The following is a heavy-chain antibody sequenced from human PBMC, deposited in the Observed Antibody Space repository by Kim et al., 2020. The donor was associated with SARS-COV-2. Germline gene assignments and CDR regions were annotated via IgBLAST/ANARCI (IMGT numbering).Heavy chain of an antibody. Sequence: YNPSLKSRVTISVDTSKNQFSLKLSSVTAADTAVYYCARNNWNDPNWFDPWGQGTLVTVSS. J-gene: IGHJ5*02. CDR3: ARNNWNDPNWFDP. V-gene: IGHV4-59*01. D-gene: IGHD1-20*01.